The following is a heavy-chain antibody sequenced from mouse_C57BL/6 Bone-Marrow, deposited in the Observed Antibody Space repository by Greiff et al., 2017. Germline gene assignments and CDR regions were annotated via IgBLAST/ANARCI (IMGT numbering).Heavy chain of an antibody. CDR3: ARDYRGRVYWYFDV. CDR2: ISRGSSTI. D-gene: IGHD2-4*01. CDR1: GFTFSDYG. J-gene: IGHJ1*03. Sequence: EVKLQESGGGLVKPGGSLKLSCAASGFTFSDYGMHWVRQAPEKGLEWVAYISRGSSTIYYADTVKGRFTISRDNAKNTLFLQMTSLRSEDTAMYYCARDYRGRVYWYFDVWGTGTTVTVSA. V-gene: IGHV5-17*01.